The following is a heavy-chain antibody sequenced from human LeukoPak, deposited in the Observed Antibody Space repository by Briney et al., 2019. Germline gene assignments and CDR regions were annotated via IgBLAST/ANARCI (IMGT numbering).Heavy chain of an antibody. CDR1: GGSISSGDYY. CDR3: ARPQTPYCGGDCYFY. J-gene: IGHJ4*02. V-gene: IGHV4-39*01. CDR2: IYFSGTT. D-gene: IGHD2-21*01. Sequence: SETLSLTCTVSGGSISSGDYYWSWIRQPPGKGLEWIGSIYFSGTTYYNPSLESRVTISVDTSKNQFSLRLSSVTAADTAVYYCARPQTPYCGGDCYFYWGQGTLVTVSS.